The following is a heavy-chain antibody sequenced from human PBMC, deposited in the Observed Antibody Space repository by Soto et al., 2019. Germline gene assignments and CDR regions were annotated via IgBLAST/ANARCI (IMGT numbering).Heavy chain of an antibody. CDR3: ARDRLSDIVVVPAAIGAFDI. CDR2: ISSSSSTI. J-gene: IGHJ3*02. D-gene: IGHD2-2*02. Sequence: PGGSLRLSCAASGFTFSSYSMNWVRQAPGKGLEWVSYISSSSSTIYYADSVKGRFTISRDNAKNSLYLQMNSLRAEDTAVYYCARDRLSDIVVVPAAIGAFDIWGQGTMVTVSS. CDR1: GFTFSSYS. V-gene: IGHV3-48*01.